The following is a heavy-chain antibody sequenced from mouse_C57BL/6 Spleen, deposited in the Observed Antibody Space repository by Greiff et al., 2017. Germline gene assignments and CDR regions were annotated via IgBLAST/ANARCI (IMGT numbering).Heavy chain of an antibody. CDR3: ARNWGPITTPMDY. V-gene: IGHV2-9-1*01. CDR1: GFSLTSYA. Sequence: VQLQESGPGLVAPSQSLTITCTVSGFSLTSYAISWVRQPPGKGLEWLGVIWTGGGTNYNSALTSRQSISKDNSKSQVFLKMNSLQTADTARDYCARNWGPITTPMDYWGQGTSVTVSS. J-gene: IGHJ4*01. D-gene: IGHD1-1*01. CDR2: IWTGGGT.